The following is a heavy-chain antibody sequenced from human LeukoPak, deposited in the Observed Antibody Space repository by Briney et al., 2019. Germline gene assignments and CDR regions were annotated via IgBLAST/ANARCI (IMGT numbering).Heavy chain of an antibody. Sequence: SVKVSCKASGGIFSSYAISWVRQAPGQGLEWMGGIIPIFGTANYAQKFQGRVTITADESTSTAYMELSSLRSEDTAVYYCARDRDYCSGGSCYPDAFDIWGQGTMVTVSS. D-gene: IGHD2-15*01. CDR1: GGIFSSYA. J-gene: IGHJ3*02. CDR3: ARDRDYCSGGSCYPDAFDI. V-gene: IGHV1-69*01. CDR2: IIPIFGTA.